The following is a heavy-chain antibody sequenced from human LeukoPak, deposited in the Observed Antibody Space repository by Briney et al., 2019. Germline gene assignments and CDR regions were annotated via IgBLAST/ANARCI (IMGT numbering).Heavy chain of an antibody. CDR2: IHYSGTT. V-gene: IGHV4-59*12. Sequence: SETLSLTCTVSGGSISDDYWSWLRQPPGKGLEWIAYIHYSGTTNYNPSLKSRVTISIDTSKKQFSLKVSSVTAADTAVYYCARARCSSTSCYGEFDYWGQGTLVTVSS. J-gene: IGHJ4*02. CDR3: ARARCSSTSCYGEFDY. D-gene: IGHD2-2*01. CDR1: GGSISDDY.